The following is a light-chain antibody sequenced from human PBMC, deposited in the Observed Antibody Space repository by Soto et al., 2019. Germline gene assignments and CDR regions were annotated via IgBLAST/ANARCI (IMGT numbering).Light chain of an antibody. CDR2: DAS. J-gene: IGKJ1*01. Sequence: DIQMTQSPSTLSASVGDRVTITCRASQTISSWLAWYQQKPGKAPKLLITDASKLESGVPPRFNGSRSETEFTLTIRNLQPDDFATYYCQQYNSFPWTFGLGTKVDIK. CDR1: QTISSW. V-gene: IGKV1-5*01. CDR3: QQYNSFPWT.